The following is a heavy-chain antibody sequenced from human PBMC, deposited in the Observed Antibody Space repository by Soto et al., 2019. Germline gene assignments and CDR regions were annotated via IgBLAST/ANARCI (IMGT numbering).Heavy chain of an antibody. D-gene: IGHD2-15*01. CDR3: ARDRERGYCTGGSCYSYFDY. Sequence: QVQLQQWGAGLLKPSETLSLTCAIYGGSFSGYYWSWIRQPPGMGLEWIGEVDQSGSTNYNPSLKSRVTISGDTSKNQFPLKVNSVTAADTAVYYCARDRERGYCTGGSCYSYFDYWGQGALVIVSS. CDR2: VDQSGST. J-gene: IGHJ4*02. CDR1: GGSFSGYY. V-gene: IGHV4-34*01.